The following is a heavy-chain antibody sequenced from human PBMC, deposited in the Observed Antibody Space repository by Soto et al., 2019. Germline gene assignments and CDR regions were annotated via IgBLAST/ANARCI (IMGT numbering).Heavy chain of an antibody. CDR3: ASSYYYDSSGSLDAFDI. D-gene: IGHD3-22*01. Sequence: GESLKIACKGSGYSFTSYWIGWVRQMPGKGLEWMGIIYPGDSDTRYSPSFQGQVTISADKSISTAYLQWSSLKASDTAMYYCASSYYYDSSGSLDAFDIWGQGTMVTVSS. CDR1: GYSFTSYW. CDR2: IYPGDSDT. V-gene: IGHV5-51*01. J-gene: IGHJ3*02.